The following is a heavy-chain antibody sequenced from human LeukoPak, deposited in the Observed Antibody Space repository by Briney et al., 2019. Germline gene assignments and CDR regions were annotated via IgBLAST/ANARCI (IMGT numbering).Heavy chain of an antibody. D-gene: IGHD1-1*01. J-gene: IGHJ5*02. CDR1: GGSISSSSYY. CDR2: IYYSGST. V-gene: IGHV4-39*07. Sequence: NPSETLSLTCTVSGGSISSSSYYWGWIRQPPGKGLEWIGSIYYSGSTYYNPSLKSRVTISVDTSKNQFSLKLSSVTAADTAVYYCARDRWNAPPWVGHNWFDPWGQGTLVTVSS. CDR3: ARDRWNAPPWVGHNWFDP.